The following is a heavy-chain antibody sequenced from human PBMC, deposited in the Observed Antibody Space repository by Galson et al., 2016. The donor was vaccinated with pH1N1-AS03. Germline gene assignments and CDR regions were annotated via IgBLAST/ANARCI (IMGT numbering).Heavy chain of an antibody. CDR3: ARDRGFRPDTFDI. Sequence: SVKVSCKASGYTFSTYGVSWVRQAPGQGLKWMGWISGYDDDTNYAQNVAGRVTMTTDKSTSTVYMELRSLRSDDTAVYYCARDRGFRPDTFDIWGQGTWVTVSS. D-gene: IGHD2-15*01. V-gene: IGHV1-18*04. CDR1: GYTFSTYG. CDR2: ISGYDDDT. J-gene: IGHJ3*02.